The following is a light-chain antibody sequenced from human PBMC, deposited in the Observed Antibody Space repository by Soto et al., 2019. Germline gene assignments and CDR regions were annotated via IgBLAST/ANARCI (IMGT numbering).Light chain of an antibody. CDR3: GSYTSTDTPFV. V-gene: IGLV2-14*01. J-gene: IGLJ1*01. CDR2: EVS. Sequence: QSALAQPSSVSGSPGQSITISCTGTSTDVGGYNYVSWYQHHPGKGPKLIIYEVSNRPSGVSDRFSGSKSGNKASLIISTLEAEDESEYYCGSYTSTDTPFVFGTGTKVTVL. CDR1: STDVGGYNY.